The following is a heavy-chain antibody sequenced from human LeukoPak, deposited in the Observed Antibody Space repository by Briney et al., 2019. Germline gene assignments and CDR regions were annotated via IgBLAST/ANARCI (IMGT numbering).Heavy chain of an antibody. V-gene: IGHV3-30*02. D-gene: IGHD6-13*01. CDR3: ARDRGQLARY. CDR1: GFTFSSYG. J-gene: IGHJ4*02. Sequence: GGSLRLSCAASGFTFSSYGMHWVRQAPGKGLEWVAFIRYDGSNKYYADSVKGRFTISRDNSKNTLYLQMNSLRAEDTAVYYCARDRGQLARYWGQGTLVTVSS. CDR2: IRYDGSNK.